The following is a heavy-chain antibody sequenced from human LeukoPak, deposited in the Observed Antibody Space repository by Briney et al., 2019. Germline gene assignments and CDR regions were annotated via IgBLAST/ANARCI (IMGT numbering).Heavy chain of an antibody. Sequence: GGSLRLSCAASGFTFSSYAMHWVRQAPGKGLEWVAIISYDGSNKYYADSVEGRFTISRDNSKNTLYLQMNSLRAEDTAVYYCARDRGSTTSCYCGLDYWGQGSLVTVSS. CDR2: ISYDGSNK. V-gene: IGHV3-30-3*01. CDR3: ARDRGSTTSCYCGLDY. D-gene: IGHD2-2*01. J-gene: IGHJ4*02. CDR1: GFTFSSYA.